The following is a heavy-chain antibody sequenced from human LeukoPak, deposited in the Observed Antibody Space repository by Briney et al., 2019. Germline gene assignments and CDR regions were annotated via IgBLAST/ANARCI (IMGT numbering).Heavy chain of an antibody. V-gene: IGHV3-7*01. D-gene: IGHD4-17*01. CDR2: IKQDGSEK. Sequence: GGSLRLSRAASGFTFSSNWMSWVRQAPGKRLEWVANIKQDGSEKYYVDSVKGRFTISRDNAKNSLYLQMNSLRAEDTAVYYCARDTARTLTTYLGYFDYWGQGTLVTVSA. CDR1: GFTFSSNW. CDR3: ARDTARTLTTYLGYFDY. J-gene: IGHJ4*02.